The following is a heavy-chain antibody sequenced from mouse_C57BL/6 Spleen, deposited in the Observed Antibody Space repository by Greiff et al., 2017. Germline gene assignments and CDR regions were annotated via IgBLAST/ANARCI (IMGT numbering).Heavy chain of an antibody. CDR3: TPIATVVGRYVEG. Sequence: EVQLQQSGAELVRPGASVKLSCTASGFNIKDSYMHWVKQRPEQGLEWIGRIDPEDGDTEYAPKFQGKATMTADTSSNTASLQLSSLTSEDTAVYCCTPIATVVGRYVEGWGTGTTVTVSS. CDR1: GFNIKDSY. J-gene: IGHJ1*03. D-gene: IGHD1-1*01. CDR2: IDPEDGDT. V-gene: IGHV14-1*01.